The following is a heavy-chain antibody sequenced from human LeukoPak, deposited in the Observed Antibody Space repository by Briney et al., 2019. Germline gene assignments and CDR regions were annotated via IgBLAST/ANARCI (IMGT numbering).Heavy chain of an antibody. V-gene: IGHV4-59*01. J-gene: IGHJ4*02. CDR3: ARGDYGGNSDFDY. CDR2: IYYSGST. CDR1: GGSISSYY. Sequence: PSETLSLTCTVSGGSISSYYWSWIRQPPGKGLEWIGYIYYSGSTNYNPSLKSRVTISVDTSKNQFSLKLSSVTAADTAVYYCARGDYGGNSDFDYWGQGTLVTVSS. D-gene: IGHD4-23*01.